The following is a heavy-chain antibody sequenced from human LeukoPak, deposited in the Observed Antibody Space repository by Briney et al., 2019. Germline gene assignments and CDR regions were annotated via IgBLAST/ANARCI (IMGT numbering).Heavy chain of an antibody. CDR3: ARDSAGIADYYYYYMDV. D-gene: IGHD6-13*01. CDR1: GFTFSSYS. Sequence: PGGSLRLSCAASGFTFSSYSMNWGRQAPGKGLEWVSSISSSSSYRYYADSVKGRFTISRDNAKNSLYLEMNSLRVEDTAVYYCARDSAGIADYYYYYMDVWGKGTTVTVSS. CDR2: ISSSSSYR. V-gene: IGHV3-21*01. J-gene: IGHJ6*03.